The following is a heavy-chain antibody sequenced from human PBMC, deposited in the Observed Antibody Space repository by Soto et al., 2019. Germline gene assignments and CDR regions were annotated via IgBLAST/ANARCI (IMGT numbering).Heavy chain of an antibody. CDR2: ISYDGSNK. Sequence: PGGSLRLSCAASGFTFSSYGMHWVRQAPGKGLEWVAVISYDGSNKYYADSVKGRFTISRDNSKNTLYLQMNSLRAEDTAVYYWAKDVGYSGGDCWGRGTLVTVSS. CDR1: GFTFSSYG. J-gene: IGHJ4*02. D-gene: IGHD1-26*01. V-gene: IGHV3-30*18. CDR3: AKDVGYSGGDC.